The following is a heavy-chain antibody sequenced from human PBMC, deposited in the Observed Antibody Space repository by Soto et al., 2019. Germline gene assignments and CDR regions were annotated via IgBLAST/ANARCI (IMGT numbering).Heavy chain of an antibody. V-gene: IGHV4-59*01. CDR1: GDSLTRNY. CDR3: ARTLSGGFDY. J-gene: IGHJ4*02. CDR2: IHNGRTT. Sequence: SETLSLTCTASGDSLTRNYWSWIRQSPGKGLEWLAFIHNGRTTNYNPSLVGRVSISVDTSKSQLSLNLDSVTAADTAVYYCARTLSGGFDYWGQGTLVTVSS.